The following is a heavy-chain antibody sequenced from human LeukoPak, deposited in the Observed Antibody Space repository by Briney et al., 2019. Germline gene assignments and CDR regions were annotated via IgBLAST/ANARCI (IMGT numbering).Heavy chain of an antibody. CDR1: GFTFSSYG. CDR2: IRYDGSDK. Sequence: GGSLRLSCAASGFTFSSYGMHWVRQAPGKGLEGVAFIRYDGSDKFYADSVKGRFTISRDNSKNTLYLQMNSLRVEDTAVYYCRDPFDYWGQGTLVTVSS. CDR3: RDPFDY. J-gene: IGHJ4*02. V-gene: IGHV3-30*02.